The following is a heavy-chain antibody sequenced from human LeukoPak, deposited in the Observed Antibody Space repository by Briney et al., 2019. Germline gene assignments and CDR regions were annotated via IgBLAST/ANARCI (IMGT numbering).Heavy chain of an antibody. D-gene: IGHD3-22*01. Sequence: GESLKISCKASGYTFTSYWIGWVRQMPGKGLEWVGIIYPGDSDTRYGPSFQGQVTISADKSLSTAYLQWSSLKASDTDMYYCASSSYDTKGYYYVDHWGQGTLVTVSS. CDR2: IYPGDSDT. V-gene: IGHV5-51*01. J-gene: IGHJ4*02. CDR1: GYTFTSYW. CDR3: ASSSYDTKGYYYVDH.